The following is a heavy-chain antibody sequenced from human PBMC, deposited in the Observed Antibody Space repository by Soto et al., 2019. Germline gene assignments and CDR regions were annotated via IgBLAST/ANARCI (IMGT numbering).Heavy chain of an antibody. V-gene: IGHV3-13*04. Sequence: EVQVVESGGGLVQPGGSLRLSCAASGFTFSRYDMHWVRQATGRGLEWVSGIGTSGDTYYAGSVKGRFTISRENAKNSVYLQMNGLRGGDTAVHYCTRGALGFDPWGQGTLVAVSS. CDR2: IGTSGDT. CDR3: TRGALGFDP. J-gene: IGHJ5*02. CDR1: GFTFSRYD.